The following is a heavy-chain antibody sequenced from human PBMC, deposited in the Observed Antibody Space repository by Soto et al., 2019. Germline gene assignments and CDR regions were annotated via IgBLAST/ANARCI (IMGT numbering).Heavy chain of an antibody. D-gene: IGHD3-16*02. CDR2: TYYRSKWYN. V-gene: IGHV6-1*01. Sequence: LPTDSLTCAICGDSNSSNIAASNWNRQSPSRGLEWLGRTYYRSKWYNDYAVSVKSRVTINPDTSKNQFSLQLNSVTPEDTAVYYCARGLRLGELSFTHYFDYWGQGTLVTVSS. J-gene: IGHJ4*02. CDR3: ARGLRLGELSFTHYFDY. CDR1: GDSNSSNIAA.